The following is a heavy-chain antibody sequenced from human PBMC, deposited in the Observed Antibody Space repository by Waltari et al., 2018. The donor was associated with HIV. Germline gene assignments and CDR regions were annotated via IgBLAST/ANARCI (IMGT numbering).Heavy chain of an antibody. Sequence: QVQGVQSGAGVKNPGDPVKVFLSASGYTLTELYTLWVTRAPGKGREWMGGFDPEDGETIYAQKFQGRVTMTEDTSTDTAYMELSSLRSEDTAVYYCATVGFIQLAPTFDYWGQGTLVTVSS. CDR1: GYTLTELY. J-gene: IGHJ4*02. CDR3: ATVGFIQLAPTFDY. V-gene: IGHV1-24*01. D-gene: IGHD5-18*01. CDR2: FDPEDGET.